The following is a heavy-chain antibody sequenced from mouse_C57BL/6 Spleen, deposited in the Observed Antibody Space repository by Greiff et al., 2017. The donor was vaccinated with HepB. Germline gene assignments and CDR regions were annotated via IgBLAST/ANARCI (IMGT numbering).Heavy chain of an antibody. J-gene: IGHJ3*01. CDR1: GFTFKDDY. V-gene: IGHV14-4*01. CDR2: IDPENGDT. CDR3: TTLITAVVAIAY. Sequence: EVKLQESGAELVRPGASVKLSCTASGFTFKDDYMHWVKQRPEQGLEWIGWIDPENGDTEYASKFQGKATITADTSSNTAYLQLSSLTSEDTAVYYCTTLITAVVAIAYWGQGTLVTVSA. D-gene: IGHD1-1*01.